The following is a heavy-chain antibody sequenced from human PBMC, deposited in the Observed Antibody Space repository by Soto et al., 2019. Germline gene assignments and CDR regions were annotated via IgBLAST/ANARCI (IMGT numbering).Heavy chain of an antibody. Sequence: QVQLVQSGAEVKKPGASVKVSCKASGYTFIDYGISWVRQAPGQGLEWMGWIGGYTINTKYAQKVQGRVTMTTDTSTSTAYMELRSLRSDDTAVYYCARDIVDTAMVLDYYGMDVWGQGTTVTVSS. CDR3: ARDIVDTAMVLDYYGMDV. CDR2: IGGYTINT. CDR1: GYTFIDYG. J-gene: IGHJ6*02. V-gene: IGHV1-18*01. D-gene: IGHD5-18*01.